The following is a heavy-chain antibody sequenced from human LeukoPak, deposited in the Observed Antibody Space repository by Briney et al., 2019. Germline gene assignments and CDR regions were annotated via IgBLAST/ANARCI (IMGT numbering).Heavy chain of an antibody. J-gene: IGHJ4*02. CDR2: INDSGST. Sequence: SETLSLTCAVYGGSFSGYYWSWFRQPPGKGLEWIGEINDSGSTNCNPSLKSRVTISVDTSKNQFSLKLSSVTAADTAVYYCARVIDYDSSGHYLGYWGQGTLVTVSS. D-gene: IGHD3-22*01. V-gene: IGHV4-34*01. CDR3: ARVIDYDSSGHYLGY. CDR1: GGSFSGYY.